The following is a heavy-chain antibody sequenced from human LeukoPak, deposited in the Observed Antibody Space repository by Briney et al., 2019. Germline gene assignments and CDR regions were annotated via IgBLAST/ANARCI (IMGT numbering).Heavy chain of an antibody. J-gene: IGHJ4*02. CDR1: GFTFSGSA. V-gene: IGHV3-73*01. CDR2: IRSKANSYAT. D-gene: IGHD6-19*01. Sequence: PGGSLRLSCAASGFTFSGSAMHWVRQASGKGLEWVGRIRSKANSYATAYAASVKGRFTFSRDDSKNTAYLQMNSLKTEDTAVYYCTISIAVAGPFDYWGQGTLVTVSS. CDR3: TISIAVAGPFDY.